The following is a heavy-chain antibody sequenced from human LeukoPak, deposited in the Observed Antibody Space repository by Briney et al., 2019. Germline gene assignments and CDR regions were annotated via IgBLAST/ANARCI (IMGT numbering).Heavy chain of an antibody. CDR1: GFTFDDYA. CDR2: ISWNSGSI. D-gene: IGHD3-3*01. V-gene: IGHV3-9*01. J-gene: IGHJ4*02. Sequence: PGRSLRLSCAASGFTFDDYAMHWVRQAPGKGLEWVSGISWNSGSIGYADSVKGRFTISRDNAKNSLYLQMNSLRAEDTAVYYCARSFGVVIPAYFDYWGQGTLVTVSS. CDR3: ARSFGVVIPAYFDY.